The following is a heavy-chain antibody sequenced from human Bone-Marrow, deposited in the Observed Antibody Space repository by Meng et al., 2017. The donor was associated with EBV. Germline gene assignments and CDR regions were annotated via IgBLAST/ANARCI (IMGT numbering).Heavy chain of an antibody. J-gene: IGHJ4*02. CDR3: VAHASDDC. D-gene: IGHD4-11*01. V-gene: IGHV2-5*02. CDR1: WFAFSFSGVG. Sequence: VNPPQTLTLTCTFSWFAFSFSGVGVGWIRQPPGKALERLALIYWDDDERYSPTLKIRVTVTKDTSKIHVLLTLTNEAPVYTATQFTVAHASDDCWGQGTLVTVSS. CDR2: IYWDDDE.